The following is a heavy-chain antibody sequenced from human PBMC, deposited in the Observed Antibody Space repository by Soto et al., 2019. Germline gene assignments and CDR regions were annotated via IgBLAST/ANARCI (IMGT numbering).Heavy chain of an antibody. CDR1: GGYISSYY. V-gene: IGHV4-59*12. J-gene: IGHJ5*02. CDR3: ARVPGP. D-gene: IGHD7-27*01. Sequence: SETMSLTCTVVGGYISSYYWSWVRRPPGKGLEWIGYIYHSGSTYYNPSLKSRVTISVDRSKNQFSLKLSSVTAADTAVYYCARVPGPWGQGTLVTVSS. CDR2: IYHSGST.